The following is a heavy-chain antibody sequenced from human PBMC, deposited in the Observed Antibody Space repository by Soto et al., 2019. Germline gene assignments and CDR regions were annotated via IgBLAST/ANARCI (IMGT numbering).Heavy chain of an antibody. J-gene: IGHJ4*02. V-gene: IGHV1-69*13. CDR2: IIPIFGTA. D-gene: IGHD3-22*01. CDR1: GGTFSSYA. Sequence: GASVKVSCKASGGTFSSYAISWVRQAPGQGPEWMGGIIPIFGTANYAQKFQGRVTITADESTSTAYMELSSLRSEDTAVYYCARTHLGYDSSGYYPYFDYWGQGTLVTVSS. CDR3: ARTHLGYDSSGYYPYFDY.